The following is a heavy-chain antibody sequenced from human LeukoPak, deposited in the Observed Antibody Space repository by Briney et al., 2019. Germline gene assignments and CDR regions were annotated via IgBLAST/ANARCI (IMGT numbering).Heavy chain of an antibody. CDR2: IGGTGINT. Sequence: GGSLRPSCVASGFTFSTYAMSWVRQAPGKGLEWVSAIGGTGINTKYADSVNGRFTVSRDNSRDTLYLQMSSLRADDTALYYCAKGLVAGSQYFDSWGQGTLVTVSS. V-gene: IGHV3-23*01. CDR3: AKGLVAGSQYFDS. J-gene: IGHJ4*02. D-gene: IGHD2-15*01. CDR1: GFTFSTYA.